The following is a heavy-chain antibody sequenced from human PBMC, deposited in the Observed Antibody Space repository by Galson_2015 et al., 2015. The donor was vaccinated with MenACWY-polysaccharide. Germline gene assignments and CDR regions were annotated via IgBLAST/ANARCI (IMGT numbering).Heavy chain of an antibody. V-gene: IGHV6-1*01. CDR3: ARVAYSSFDI. CDR2: TYRGSN. D-gene: IGHD2-15*01. CDR1: GDSVSNNHVA. Sequence: CAISGDSVSNNHVAWNWIRQSPSRGLEWLGRTYRGSNQYAASMRGLIAINSDTSTNQFSLQLSSVTPEDTGLYYCARVAYSSFDIWGQGTMVAVSS. J-gene: IGHJ3*02.